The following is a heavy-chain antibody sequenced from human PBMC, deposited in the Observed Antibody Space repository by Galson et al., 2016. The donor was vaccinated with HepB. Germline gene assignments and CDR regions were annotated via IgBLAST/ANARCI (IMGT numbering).Heavy chain of an antibody. Sequence: SETLSLTCAVSGGSVSSSNWWSWVRQPPGKGLEWIGEIYHSGSPHYNPSLKSRVTISLDNSKNQFSLTLSSVTAADTAVYYCARDPSGNGYNYDYWGQGTLVTVSS. D-gene: IGHD5-24*01. CDR3: ARDPSGNGYNYDY. J-gene: IGHJ4*02. V-gene: IGHV4-4*02. CDR1: GGSVSSSNW. CDR2: IYHSGSP.